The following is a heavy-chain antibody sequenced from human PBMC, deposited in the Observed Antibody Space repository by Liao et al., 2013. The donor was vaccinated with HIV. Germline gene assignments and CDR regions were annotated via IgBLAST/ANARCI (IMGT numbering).Heavy chain of an antibody. J-gene: IGHJ4*02. V-gene: IGHV4-4*07. Sequence: QVQLQQSGPGLVKPSETLSLTCTVSGGSIGSYYWSWIRQPAGKGLEWIGRIYSSGSADYNPSLKSRVTMSVDTSKNQFSLKLNSVTAADTAVYYCARDRRYFEWLDYWGQGTLVTVSS. CDR1: GGSIGSYY. CDR3: ARDRRYFEWLDY. D-gene: IGHD3-9*01. CDR2: IYSSGSA.